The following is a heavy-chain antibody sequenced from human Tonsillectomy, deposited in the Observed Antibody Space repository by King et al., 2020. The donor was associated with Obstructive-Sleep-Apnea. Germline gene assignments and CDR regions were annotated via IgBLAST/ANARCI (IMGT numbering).Heavy chain of an antibody. V-gene: IGHV3-23*04. Sequence: DVQLVESGGGLVQPGGSVRLSCAASGFTFSSYAMSWVRQAPGKGLEWVSGISGSGGRTYYADSVQGRFTISRDNSKNTLYLQMNSLRAEDTAVYYCGKTTLDHYGLGSFDYWGQGTLVTVSS. D-gene: IGHD3-10*01. CDR3: GKTTLDHYGLGSFDY. CDR2: ISGSGGRT. CDR1: GFTFSSYA. J-gene: IGHJ4*02.